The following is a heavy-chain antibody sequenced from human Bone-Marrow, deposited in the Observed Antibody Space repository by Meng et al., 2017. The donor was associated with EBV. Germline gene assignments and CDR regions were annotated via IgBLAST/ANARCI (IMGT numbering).Heavy chain of an antibody. CDR3: ARVALAVAGYFDY. CDR1: GGSVSSGSYY. CDR2: IYYSGST. V-gene: IGHV4-61*01. D-gene: IGHD6-19*01. J-gene: IGHJ4*02. Sequence: QVQLQESGPGLLKPSETLSLTCTVSGGSVSSGSYYWSWIRQPPGKGLEWIGYIYYSGSTNYNPSLKSRVTISVDTSKNQFSLKLSSVTAADTAVYYCARVALAVAGYFDYWGQGTLVTVSS.